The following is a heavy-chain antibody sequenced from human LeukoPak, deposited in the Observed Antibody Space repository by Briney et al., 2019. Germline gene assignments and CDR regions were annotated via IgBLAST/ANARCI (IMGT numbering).Heavy chain of an antibody. D-gene: IGHD6-13*01. V-gene: IGHV3-43*02. Sequence: GGSLRLSCAASGFTFDDYAMHWVRQAPGRGLEWVSLISGDGGSTYYADSVRGRFTISRDNSKNSLYLQMNSLRTEDTALYYCAKDIIGRSSSWYFDYWGQGTLVTVSS. CDR1: GFTFDDYA. CDR2: ISGDGGST. CDR3: AKDIIGRSSSWYFDY. J-gene: IGHJ4*02.